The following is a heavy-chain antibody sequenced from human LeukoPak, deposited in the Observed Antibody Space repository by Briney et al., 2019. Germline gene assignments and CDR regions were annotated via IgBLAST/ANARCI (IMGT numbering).Heavy chain of an antibody. Sequence: ASVKVSCTASGYTFTSYDINWVRQATGQGLEWMGWMNPNSGNTGYAQKFQVRVTMTRNTSISTAYMELSSLRSEDTAVYYCARGEYQWLTQNYYYYYMDVWGKGTTVTVSS. V-gene: IGHV1-8*01. D-gene: IGHD6-19*01. CDR3: ARGEYQWLTQNYYYYYMDV. CDR1: GYTFTSYD. J-gene: IGHJ6*03. CDR2: MNPNSGNT.